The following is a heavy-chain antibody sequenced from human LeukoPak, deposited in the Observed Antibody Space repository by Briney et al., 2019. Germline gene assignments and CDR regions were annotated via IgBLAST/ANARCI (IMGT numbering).Heavy chain of an antibody. CDR2: IYFSGST. V-gene: IGHV4-39*01. J-gene: IGHJ4*02. CDR3: ARQVGGCSAGSCYVVY. CDR1: GFTVSSNC. D-gene: IGHD2-15*01. Sequence: GSLRLSCAASGFTVSSNCMSWVRQPPGKGLEWIGSIYFSGSTYYNPSLKSRVTMSVDTSKNQFSLKLSSVTAADTAVYYCARQVGGCSAGSCYVVYWGQGTLVTVSS.